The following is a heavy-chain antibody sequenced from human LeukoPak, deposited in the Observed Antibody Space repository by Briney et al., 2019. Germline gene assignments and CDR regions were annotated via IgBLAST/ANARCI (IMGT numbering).Heavy chain of an antibody. D-gene: IGHD6-19*01. V-gene: IGHV4-30-4*08. Sequence: PSETLSLTCTVSGGSISSGDYYWSWIRQPPGKGLEWIGYIYYSGSTYYNPSLKSRVTISVDTSKNQFSLKLSSVTAADTAVYYCAREGTPIAVARVVPFDYWGQGTLVTVSS. CDR1: GGSISSGDYY. CDR3: AREGTPIAVARVVPFDY. J-gene: IGHJ4*02. CDR2: IYYSGST.